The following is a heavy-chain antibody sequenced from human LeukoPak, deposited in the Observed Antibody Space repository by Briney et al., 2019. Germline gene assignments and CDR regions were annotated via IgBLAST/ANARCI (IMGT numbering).Heavy chain of an antibody. D-gene: IGHD4-17*01. J-gene: IGHJ6*03. CDR3: ARGARDYGDYYYYYYYMDV. Sequence: GGSLRLSCAASGFTFSDYYMSWIRQAPGKGLEWVSYISSSGSTIYYADPVKGRFTISRDNAKNSLYLQMNSLRAEDTAVYYCARGARDYGDYYYYYYYMDVWGKGTTVTVSS. CDR2: ISSSGSTI. CDR1: GFTFSDYY. V-gene: IGHV3-11*04.